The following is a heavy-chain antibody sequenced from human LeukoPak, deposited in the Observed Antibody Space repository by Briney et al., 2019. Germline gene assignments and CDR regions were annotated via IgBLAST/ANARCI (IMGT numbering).Heavy chain of an antibody. CDR1: GFTFSSYA. CDR2: ISDSGGST. Sequence: PVGSLRLSCAASGFTFSSYAMSWVRQAPGKGLEWVSAISDSGGSTYYADSVKGRFTISRDNSKNTLYLQMNSLRAEDTAVYYCAKGSGGSVGDFDYWGQGTLVTVSS. V-gene: IGHV3-23*01. CDR3: AKGSGGSVGDFDY. J-gene: IGHJ4*02. D-gene: IGHD2-15*01.